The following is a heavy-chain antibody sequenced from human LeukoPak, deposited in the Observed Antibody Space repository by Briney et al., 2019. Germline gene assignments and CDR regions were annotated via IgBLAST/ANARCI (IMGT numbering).Heavy chain of an antibody. CDR3: ARGSFLITFGGFIG. Sequence: GGSLRLSCAASGFTFSDYNMRWIRQAPGKGLEWVSSISRSGSTKYYADSVKGRFTISRDNAKNSLFLQMNSLRAEDTAVYYCARGSFLITFGGFIGWGQGTLVTVSS. CDR1: GFTFSDYN. J-gene: IGHJ4*02. V-gene: IGHV3-11*04. CDR2: ISRSGSTK. D-gene: IGHD3-16*02.